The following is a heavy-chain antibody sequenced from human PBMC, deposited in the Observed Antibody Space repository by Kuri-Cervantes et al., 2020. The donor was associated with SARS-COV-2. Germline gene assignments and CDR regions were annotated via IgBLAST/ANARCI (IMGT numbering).Heavy chain of an antibody. D-gene: IGHD6-6*01. V-gene: IGHV1-69*13. Sequence: SVKVSCKASGGTFSSYAISWVRQAPGQGLEWMGGIIPIFGTANYAQKFQGRVTITADESTSTAYMELSSLRSEDTAVYYCASFAARHGTDAFDIWGQGTLVTVSS. CDR2: IIPIFGTA. CDR1: GGTFSSYA. CDR3: ASFAARHGTDAFDI. J-gene: IGHJ3*02.